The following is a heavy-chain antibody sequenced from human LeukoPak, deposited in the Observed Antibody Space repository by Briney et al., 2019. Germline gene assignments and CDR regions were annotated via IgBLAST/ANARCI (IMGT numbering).Heavy chain of an antibody. CDR2: ITASSTAI. CDR1: GFTFNTYT. CDR3: ARTYYDILTGYNPYFDY. V-gene: IGHV3-21*01. J-gene: IGHJ4*02. Sequence: PGWSLRLSCAASGFTFNTYTMNWVRQAPGKGLEGVSSITASSTAIYSADSVKGRFTISRDNAKNFLYLQMNSLRAEDTAVYYCARTYYDILTGYNPYFDYWGQGILATVSS. D-gene: IGHD3-9*01.